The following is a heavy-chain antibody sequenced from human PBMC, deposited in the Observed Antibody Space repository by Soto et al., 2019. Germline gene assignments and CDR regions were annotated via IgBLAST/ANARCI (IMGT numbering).Heavy chain of an antibody. Sequence: QVQLVESGGGVVQPGRSLRLSCAASGFTFSSYAMHWVRQAPGKGLEWVAVISYDGSNKYYADYVKGRFTSSRDNSKNTLYLQMNSLRAEDTAVYYCARDKRDVRFLECSYYFDFWGQGTLVTVSS. V-gene: IGHV3-30-3*01. CDR2: ISYDGSNK. CDR1: GFTFSSYA. CDR3: ARDKRDVRFLECSYYFDF. J-gene: IGHJ4*02. D-gene: IGHD3-3*01.